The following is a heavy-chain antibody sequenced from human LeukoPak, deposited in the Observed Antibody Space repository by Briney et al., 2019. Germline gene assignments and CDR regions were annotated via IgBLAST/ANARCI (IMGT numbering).Heavy chain of an antibody. CDR1: GFTFSTYW. D-gene: IGHD6-13*01. V-gene: IGHV3-7*03. Sequence: GGSLRLSCAGSGFTFSTYWMTWVRQAPGKGLEWVANIRQDGDTKYYVDSVKGRFTISRDNAMNSLYLQMNSLRAEDTAIYYCARSLPYGTTWYGRSDFWGQGTLVTVSS. CDR2: IRQDGDTK. CDR3: ARSLPYGTTWYGRSDF. J-gene: IGHJ4*02.